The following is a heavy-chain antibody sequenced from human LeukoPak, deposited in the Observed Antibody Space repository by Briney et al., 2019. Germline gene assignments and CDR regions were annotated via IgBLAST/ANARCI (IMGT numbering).Heavy chain of an antibody. CDR1: GGSFSGYY. D-gene: IGHD3-10*01. CDR2: INHSGST. J-gene: IGHJ6*03. V-gene: IGHV4-34*01. Sequence: SETLSLTCAVYGGSFSGYYWSWIRQPPGKGLEWIGEINHSGSTNYNPSLKSRVTISVDTSKNQFSLKLSSVTAADTAVYYCARARRYYGSGRHSNYYYYMDVWGKGTTVTVSS. CDR3: ARARRYYGSGRHSNYYYYMDV.